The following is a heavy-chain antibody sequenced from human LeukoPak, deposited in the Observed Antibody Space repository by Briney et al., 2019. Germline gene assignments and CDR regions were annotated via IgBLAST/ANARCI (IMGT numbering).Heavy chain of an antibody. V-gene: IGHV1-2*02. CDR3: ARPIVGATLFDY. Sequence: ASVKVSCKASGYTFTGYYMHWVRQAPGQGLEGMGWINPNSGGTNYAQKFQGRVTMTRDTSISTAYMELSRLRSDDTAVYYCARPIVGATLFDYWGQGTLVTVSS. CDR2: INPNSGGT. J-gene: IGHJ4*02. D-gene: IGHD1-26*01. CDR1: GYTFTGYY.